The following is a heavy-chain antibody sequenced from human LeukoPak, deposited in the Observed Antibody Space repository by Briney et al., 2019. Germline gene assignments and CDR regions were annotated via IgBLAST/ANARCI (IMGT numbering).Heavy chain of an antibody. CDR3: ARPPYSSGWYINGAFDY. Sequence: PGGSLRLSCAASGFTFSSYAVHWVRHAPGKGLEWVAVISYDGSNKYYADSVKGRFTISRDNSKNTLYPQMNSLRAEDTAVYYCARPPYSSGWYINGAFDYWGQGTLVTVSS. CDR1: GFTFSSYA. CDR2: ISYDGSNK. D-gene: IGHD6-19*01. J-gene: IGHJ4*02. V-gene: IGHV3-30*04.